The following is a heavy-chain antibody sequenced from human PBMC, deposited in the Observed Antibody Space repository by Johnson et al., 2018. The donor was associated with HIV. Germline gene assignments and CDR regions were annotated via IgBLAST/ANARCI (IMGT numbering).Heavy chain of an antibody. CDR2: IYSGGST. CDR1: GFTVSSNY. CDR3: ARNGLVPAAKGVAFDI. D-gene: IGHD2-2*01. J-gene: IGHJ3*02. Sequence: VQLVESGGGVVQPGRSLRLSCAASGFTVSSNYMSWVRQAPGKGLDWVSVIYSGGSTYYADSVKGRFTISRDNSKNTLYLHMNSLRAEDTAVYYCARNGLVPAAKGVAFDIWGQGTMVTGSS. V-gene: IGHV3-66*01.